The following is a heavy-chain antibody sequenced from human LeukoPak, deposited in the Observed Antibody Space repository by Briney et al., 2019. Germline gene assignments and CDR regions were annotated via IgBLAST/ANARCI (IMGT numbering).Heavy chain of an antibody. CDR3: ARSTMTSTGYDY. CDR1: GGTFSSYA. CDR2: IIPILGIA. V-gene: IGHV1-69*04. Sequence: SVNVSCTASGGTFSSYAISWVRQAPGQGLEWMGRIIPILGIANYAQKFQGRVTITADKSTSTAYMELSSLRSGDTAVYYCARSTMTSTGYDYWGQGTLVTVSS. D-gene: IGHD3-22*01. J-gene: IGHJ4*02.